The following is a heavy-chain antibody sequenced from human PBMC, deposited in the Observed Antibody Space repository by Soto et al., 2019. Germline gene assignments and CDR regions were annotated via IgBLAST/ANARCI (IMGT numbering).Heavy chain of an antibody. Sequence: QVQLQESGPGLVKPSQTLSLTCTVSGGSISSGDYYWSWIRQPPGKGLEWIGYIYYSGSTYYNPSLKSRVTISVDTSKNQFSLKLSSVTAADTAVYYCAREGLYYDILTGSYYYYYGMDVWGQGTTVTVSS. V-gene: IGHV4-30-4*01. CDR3: AREGLYYDILTGSYYYYYGMDV. J-gene: IGHJ6*02. D-gene: IGHD3-9*01. CDR1: GGSISSGDYY. CDR2: IYYSGST.